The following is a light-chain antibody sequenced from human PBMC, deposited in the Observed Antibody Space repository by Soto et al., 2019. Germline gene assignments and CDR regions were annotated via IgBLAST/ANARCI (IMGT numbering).Light chain of an antibody. J-gene: IGKJ2*01. CDR1: QSVSSSY. Sequence: EILLTQSPDTLSLSPGERATLSCRASQSVSSSYLAWYQQKPGQAPRLLIYGASSRATGIPDRFSGSGSGTDFTLTISRLEPEDCAVYYCQQYGSSPQTFGQGTKLEIK. CDR3: QQYGSSPQT. V-gene: IGKV3-20*01. CDR2: GAS.